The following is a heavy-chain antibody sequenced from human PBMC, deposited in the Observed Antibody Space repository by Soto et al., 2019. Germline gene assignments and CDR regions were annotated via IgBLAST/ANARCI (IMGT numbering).Heavy chain of an antibody. V-gene: IGHV4-30-4*01. CDR1: GGSLSSGNYY. J-gene: IGHJ4*02. CDR3: AKMGTPATGLYYFDY. CDR2: ISYSGSA. Sequence: PSETLSLTCTVSGGSLSSGNYYWSWIRQPPGKGLEWIGFISYSGSAYYNPSLKSRVTISVDTSKNQFSLNLSFVTAADTAVYYCAKMGTPATGLYYFDYWGQGTLDTVSS. D-gene: IGHD2-15*01.